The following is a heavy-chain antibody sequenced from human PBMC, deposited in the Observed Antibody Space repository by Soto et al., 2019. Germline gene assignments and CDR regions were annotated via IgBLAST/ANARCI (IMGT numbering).Heavy chain of an antibody. Sequence: VKVSCKASGFTFTSSAVQWVRQARGQRLEWIGWIVVGSGNTNYAQKFQERVTITRDMSTSTAYMELSSLRSEDTAMYYCAAVGSSNYYYYYGMDVWGQGTTVTVSS. J-gene: IGHJ6*02. V-gene: IGHV1-58*01. CDR3: AAVGSSNYYYYYGMDV. CDR2: IVVGSGNT. CDR1: GFTFTSSA. D-gene: IGHD2-2*01.